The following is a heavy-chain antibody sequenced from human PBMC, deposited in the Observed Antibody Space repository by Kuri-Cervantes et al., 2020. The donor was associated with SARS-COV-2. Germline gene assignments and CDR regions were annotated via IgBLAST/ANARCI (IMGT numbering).Heavy chain of an antibody. D-gene: IGHD3-3*01. CDR3: TTTEGHYDFWSGPPSWYFDY. CDR2: IKSKTDGGTT. J-gene: IGHJ4*02. V-gene: IGHV3-15*01. Sequence: WGTLRLSCAASGFTFSNAWMSWVRQAPGKGLEWVGRIKSKTDGGTTDYAAPVKGRFTISRDDSKNTLYLQMNSLKTEDTAVYYCTTTEGHYDFWSGPPSWYFDYWGQGTLVTVSS. CDR1: GFTFSNAW.